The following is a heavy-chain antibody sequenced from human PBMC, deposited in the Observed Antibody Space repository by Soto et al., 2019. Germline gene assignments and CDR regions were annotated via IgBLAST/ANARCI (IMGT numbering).Heavy chain of an antibody. Sequence: GGSLRLSCASSGLTFRSYWMHWVRQAPGKGLVWVSRINTDGSVAMYVDSVKGRFTISRDNSKNTLYLQMNSLRAEDTAVYYCAKIAAAGDAFDIWGQGTMVTVSS. CDR1: GLTFRSYW. J-gene: IGHJ3*02. V-gene: IGHV3-74*03. D-gene: IGHD6-13*01. CDR2: INTDGSVA. CDR3: AKIAAAGDAFDI.